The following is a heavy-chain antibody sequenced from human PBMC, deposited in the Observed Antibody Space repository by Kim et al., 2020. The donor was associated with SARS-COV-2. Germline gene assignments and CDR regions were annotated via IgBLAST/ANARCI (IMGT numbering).Heavy chain of an antibody. J-gene: IGHJ6*02. V-gene: IGHV1-2*06. Sequence: ASVKVSCKASGYTFTGYYMHWVRQAPGQGLEWMGRINPNSGGTNYAQKFQGRVTMTRDTSISTAYMELSRLRSDDTAVYYCARDRRGYCSGGSCYSYYYYGMDVWGQGTTVTVSS. CDR2: INPNSGGT. CDR3: ARDRRGYCSGGSCYSYYYYGMDV. D-gene: IGHD2-15*01. CDR1: GYTFTGYY.